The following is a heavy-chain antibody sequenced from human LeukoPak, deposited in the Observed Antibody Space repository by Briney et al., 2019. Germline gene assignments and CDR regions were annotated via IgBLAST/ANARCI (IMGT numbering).Heavy chain of an antibody. CDR3: ARDLYRGVAAAAPRY. D-gene: IGHD6-13*01. CDR2: ISSSSSYI. CDR1: GFTFSSYW. V-gene: IGHV3-21*01. J-gene: IGHJ4*02. Sequence: GGSLRLSCAASGFTFSSYWMHWVRQAPGKGLEWVSSISSSSSYIYYADSVKGRFTISRDNAKNSLYLQMNSLRAEDTAVYYCARDLYRGVAAAAPRYWGQGTLVTVSS.